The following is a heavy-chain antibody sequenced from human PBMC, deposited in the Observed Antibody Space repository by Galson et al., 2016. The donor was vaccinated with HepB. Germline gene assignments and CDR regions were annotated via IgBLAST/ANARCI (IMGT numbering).Heavy chain of an antibody. J-gene: IGHJ6*02. CDR3: AKEGTIFGAVPYGMDV. Sequence: SLRLSCAASEFTFSSYVVSWVRQAPGKGLEWVSTISGNGGSTYYADSVKGRFTISRDNSKNTLYLQMNSLRAEDTAVYYCAKEGTIFGAVPYGMDVWGQGTTVTVS. D-gene: IGHD3-3*01. CDR2: ISGNGGST. V-gene: IGHV3-23*01. CDR1: EFTFSSYV.